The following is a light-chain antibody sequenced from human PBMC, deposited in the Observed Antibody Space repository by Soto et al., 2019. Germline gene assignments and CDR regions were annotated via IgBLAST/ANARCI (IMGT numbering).Light chain of an antibody. CDR3: CFFTGTASQYV. CDR2: EAS. J-gene: IGLJ1*01. CDR1: SSDVGSHNL. Sequence: QSALTQPASVSGSPGQSITISCTGTSSDVGSHNLVSWYQHYPGKAPKLIIFEASKRPSGVSNRFSGSKSGSTASLTISGLQAEDEADYYCCFFTGTASQYVFGPGTKVTVL. V-gene: IGLV2-23*01.